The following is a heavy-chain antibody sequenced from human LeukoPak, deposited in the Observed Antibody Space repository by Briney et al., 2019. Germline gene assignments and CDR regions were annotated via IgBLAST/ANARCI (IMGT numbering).Heavy chain of an antibody. CDR1: GFTFSGSA. CDR2: IRSKANSYAT. Sequence: AGGSLKLSCAASGFTFSGSAMHWVRQASGKGLEWVGRIRSKANSYATAYAASVKGRFTISRDDSKNTAYLQMNSLKTEDTAVYYCTRDLGPAATWGPGTLVTVSS. J-gene: IGHJ4*02. D-gene: IGHD2-15*01. CDR3: TRDLGPAAT. V-gene: IGHV3-73*01.